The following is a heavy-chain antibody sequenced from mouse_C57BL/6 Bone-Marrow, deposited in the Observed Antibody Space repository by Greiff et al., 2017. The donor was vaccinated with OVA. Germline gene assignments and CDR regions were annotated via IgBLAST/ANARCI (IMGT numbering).Heavy chain of an antibody. CDR3: ARGRPAWFAY. V-gene: IGHV1-82*01. J-gene: IGHJ3*01. CDR1: GYAFSSSW. Sequence: VKLQESGPELVKPGASVKISCKASGYAFSSSWMNWVKQRPGKGLEWIGRIYPGDGDTNYNGKFKGKATLTADKSSSTAYMQLSSLTSEDSAVYFCARGRPAWFAYWGQGTLVTVSA. CDR2: IYPGDGDT.